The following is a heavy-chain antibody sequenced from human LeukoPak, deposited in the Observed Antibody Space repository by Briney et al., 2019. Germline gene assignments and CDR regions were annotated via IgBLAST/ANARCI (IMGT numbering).Heavy chain of an antibody. CDR3: ARDRGDGYIRNFDY. D-gene: IGHD5-24*01. CDR1: GYTLTELS. V-gene: IGHV1-46*01. Sequence: ASVKVSCKVSGYTLTELSMHWVRQAPGQGLEWMGIINPSGGSTIYAQKFQGRVAMTGDTSTSTVYMQLSSLRSEDTAVYYCARDRGDGYIRNFDYWGQGTLVTVSS. J-gene: IGHJ4*02. CDR2: INPSGGST.